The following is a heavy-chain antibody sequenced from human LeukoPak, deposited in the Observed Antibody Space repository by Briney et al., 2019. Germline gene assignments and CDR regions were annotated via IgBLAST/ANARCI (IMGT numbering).Heavy chain of an antibody. CDR1: AGTFSSYA. CDR2: IIPILGIA. J-gene: IGHJ5*02. D-gene: IGHD1-26*01. Sequence: ASVKVSCRASAGTFSSYAISWVRQAPGQGLEWMGRIIPILGIANYAQKFQGRVTITADKSTSTAYMELSSLRSEDTAVYYCARGRERGFDPWGQGTLVTVSS. CDR3: ARGRERGFDP. V-gene: IGHV1-69*04.